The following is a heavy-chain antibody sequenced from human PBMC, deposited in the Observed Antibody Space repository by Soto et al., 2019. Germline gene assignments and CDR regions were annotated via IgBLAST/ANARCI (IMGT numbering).Heavy chain of an antibody. CDR3: ARDLPGYSSGWSGRAFDY. J-gene: IGHJ4*02. D-gene: IGHD6-19*01. CDR1: GFTFSDYY. Sequence: GGSLRLSCAASGFTFSDYYMSWIRQAPGKGLEWVSYISSSGSTIYYADSVKGRFTISRDNAKNSLYLQMNSLRAEDTAVYYCARDLPGYSSGWSGRAFDYWGQGTLVTVSS. V-gene: IGHV3-11*01. CDR2: ISSSGSTI.